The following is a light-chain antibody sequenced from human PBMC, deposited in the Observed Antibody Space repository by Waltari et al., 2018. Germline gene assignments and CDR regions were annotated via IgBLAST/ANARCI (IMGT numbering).Light chain of an antibody. J-gene: IGKJ4*01. CDR1: QSVCFRPNSKSY. CDR2: RAS. V-gene: IGKV4-1*01. CDR3: QLFYHSPFT. Sequence: DIVMTHSPDSLAVSLGERAPITCRSSQSVCFRPNSKSYLPWFQQKPGQPPKPLISRASTRESGVPQQFSGSGSGTDFPLTVRRLQAQDVAPYFCQLFYHSPFTFGGGTKVDI.